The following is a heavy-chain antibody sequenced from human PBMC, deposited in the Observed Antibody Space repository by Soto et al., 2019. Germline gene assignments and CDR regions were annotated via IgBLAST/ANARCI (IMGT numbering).Heavy chain of an antibody. CDR2: IYYSGST. V-gene: IGHV4-31*03. D-gene: IGHD3-3*01. J-gene: IGHJ5*02. Sequence: SETLSLTCTVSGGSISSGGCYWSWIRQHPGKGLEWIGYIYYSGSTYYNPSLKSRVTISVDTSKNQFSLKLSSVTAADTAVYYCARDNYDFWSGYYTRVPNWFDPWGQGTLVTVSS. CDR1: GGSISSGGCY. CDR3: ARDNYDFWSGYYTRVPNWFDP.